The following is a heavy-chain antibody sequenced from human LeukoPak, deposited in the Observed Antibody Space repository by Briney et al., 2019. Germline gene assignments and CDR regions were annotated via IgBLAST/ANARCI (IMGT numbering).Heavy chain of an antibody. D-gene: IGHD2-2*02. CDR3: ARIVVPAAIDGSDI. V-gene: IGHV3-21*01. CDR2: ISYSSSYV. CDR1: GFTFSSYS. Sequence: GGSLRLSCAASGFTFSSYSMNWVRQAPGKGLEWVSSISYSSSYVYYADSVKGRFTISRDNAKNSLYLQLNSLRAEDTAVYYCARIVVPAAIDGSDIWGQGTMVTVSS. J-gene: IGHJ3*02.